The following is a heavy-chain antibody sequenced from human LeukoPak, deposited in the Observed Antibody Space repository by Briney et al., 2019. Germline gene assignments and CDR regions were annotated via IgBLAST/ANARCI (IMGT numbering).Heavy chain of an antibody. CDR2: IYYSGST. V-gene: IGHV4-39*01. Sequence: SETLSLTCTVSGASVSGSAYYWGWIRQPPGKGLEWIGNIYYSGSTYYNESLESRVTISIDTSKNQFSLKLNSVTAADTAMYYCAKSGGYGLIDYWGQGTRVTVSS. CDR1: GASVSGSAYY. J-gene: IGHJ4*02. D-gene: IGHD1-26*01. CDR3: AKSGGYGLIDY.